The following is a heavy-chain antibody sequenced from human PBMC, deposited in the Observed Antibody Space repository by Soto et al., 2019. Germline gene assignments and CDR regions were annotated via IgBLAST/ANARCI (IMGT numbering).Heavy chain of an antibody. CDR3: AKATATSGGAFEI. CDR2: ILVGGST. V-gene: IGHV3-23*01. Sequence: GGSLRLSCAVPGFICSSYDMSWVRQAPGKGLEWVSTILVGGSTHYEDSVKGRFTISRDTSKNTVYLQMNSLTAGDTAFYCCAKATATSGGAFEIYGQGTMVTVSS. D-gene: IGHD1-1*01. J-gene: IGHJ3*02. CDR1: GFICSSYD.